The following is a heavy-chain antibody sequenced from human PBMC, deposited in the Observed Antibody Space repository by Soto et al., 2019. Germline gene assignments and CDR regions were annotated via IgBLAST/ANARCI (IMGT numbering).Heavy chain of an antibody. V-gene: IGHV3-23*01. Sequence: EVQLLESGGGLVQPGGSLRLSCAASGFTFSSYAMSWVRQAPGKGLEWVSAISGSGGSTYYADSVKGRFTISRDNSKKTLYLQMNSLRAEDTAVYYCAKTRRGRYYFDYWGQGTLVTVSS. CDR2: ISGSGGST. D-gene: IGHD3-16*01. CDR3: AKTRRGRYYFDY. J-gene: IGHJ4*02. CDR1: GFTFSSYA.